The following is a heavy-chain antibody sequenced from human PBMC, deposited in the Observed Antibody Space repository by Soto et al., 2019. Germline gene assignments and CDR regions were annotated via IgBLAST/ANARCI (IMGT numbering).Heavy chain of an antibody. CDR3: GREQPPALYFGKDV. J-gene: IGHJ6*01. Sequence: EVQLVESGGGLVQPGGSLRLSCAASGLTVSSNYMSWVRQAPGKGLEWVSVIYSNGNTYYADSVKGRFTISRDNSKNTGYLQMNRPRAEDTAVYYCGREQPPALYFGKDVWGQGTTVTVSS. CDR1: GLTVSSNY. CDR2: IYSNGNT. V-gene: IGHV3-66*01. D-gene: IGHD2-15*01.